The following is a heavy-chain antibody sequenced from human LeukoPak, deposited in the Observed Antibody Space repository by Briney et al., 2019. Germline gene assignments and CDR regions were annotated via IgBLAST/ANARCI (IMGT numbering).Heavy chain of an antibody. CDR1: GFTFSSYA. CDR3: AKDLALAIFGGMDV. J-gene: IGHJ6*02. Sequence: PGGSLRLSCAASGFTFSSYAMSWVRQAPGKGLEWVSAISGSGGSTYYSDSVKGRFTVSRDNSKNTLYLQMNSLRAEDTAVYYCAKDLALAIFGGMDVWGQGTTVTVSS. D-gene: IGHD3-3*01. V-gene: IGHV3-23*01. CDR2: ISGSGGST.